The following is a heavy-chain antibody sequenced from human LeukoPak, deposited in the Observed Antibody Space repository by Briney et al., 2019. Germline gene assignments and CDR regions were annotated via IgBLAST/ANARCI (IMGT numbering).Heavy chain of an antibody. J-gene: IGHJ6*02. CDR1: GYTFTGHY. CDR3: ARDLGYCSSTSCYHHYYGMDV. V-gene: IGHV1-18*04. CDR2: ISAYNGNT. D-gene: IGHD2-2*01. Sequence: ASVKVSCKASGYTFTGHYMHWVRQAPGQGLEWMGWISAYNGNTNYAQKLQGRVTMTTDTSTSTAYMELRSLRSDDTAVYYCARDLGYCSSTSCYHHYYGMDVWGQGTTVTVSS.